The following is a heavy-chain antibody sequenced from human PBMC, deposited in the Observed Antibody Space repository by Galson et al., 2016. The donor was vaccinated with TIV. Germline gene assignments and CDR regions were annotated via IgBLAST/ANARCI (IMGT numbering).Heavy chain of an antibody. V-gene: IGHV3-23*01. D-gene: IGHD3-10*02. CDR3: AKDYVRVIPGTGTFDI. CDR2: ISGSGIST. J-gene: IGHJ3*02. CDR1: GFTFSSYV. Sequence: SLRLSCAASGFTFSSYVMTWVRQAPGKGLEWVSSISGSGISTYYAESVKGRFTISRDNSKNALFLQMNSLRVEDTAVYYLAKDYVRVIPGTGTFDIWGQGIMVTVSS.